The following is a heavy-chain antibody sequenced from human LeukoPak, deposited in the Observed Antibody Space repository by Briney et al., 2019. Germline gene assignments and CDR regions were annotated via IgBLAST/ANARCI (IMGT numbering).Heavy chain of an antibody. CDR1: GLTFGSYG. J-gene: IGHJ4*02. CDR3: ARENYGSGSPLDS. Sequence: GRSLRLSCAASGLTFGSYGMHWVRQAPGKGLEWVGVIWYDGSDKNYADSVKGRFTISRDSSKNTLYLQMNSVRAEDTAVYYCARENYGSGSPLDSWGQGTLVTVSS. V-gene: IGHV3-33*01. D-gene: IGHD3-10*01. CDR2: IWYDGSDK.